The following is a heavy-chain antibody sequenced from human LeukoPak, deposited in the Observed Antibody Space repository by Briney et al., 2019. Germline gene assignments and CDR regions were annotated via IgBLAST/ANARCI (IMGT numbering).Heavy chain of an antibody. CDR2: IKSDGSEK. CDR3: ARGQWGLDY. V-gene: IGHV3-7*01. J-gene: IGHJ4*02. D-gene: IGHD1-26*01. CDR1: GLIFSSYW. Sequence: SGGSLRLSCAASGLIFSSYWMSWVRQAPGKGLEWVANIKSDGSEKYYVDSVKGRITISRDNAKNSLYLQMNSLRAEDTAVYYCARGQWGLDYWGQGALVTVSS.